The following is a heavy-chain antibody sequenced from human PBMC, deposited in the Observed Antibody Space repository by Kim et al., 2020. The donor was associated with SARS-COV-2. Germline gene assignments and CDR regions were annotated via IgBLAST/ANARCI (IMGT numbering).Heavy chain of an antibody. J-gene: IGHJ3*02. CDR3: ARVPGTTLAFLDAFDI. CDR2: IRSKANGFAT. CDR1: GFTFSDSA. D-gene: IGHD1-1*01. Sequence: GGSLRLSCAASGFTFSDSAMHWVRQASGKGLEWVGRIRSKANGFATAYAASVKGRFTISRDDSKNTAYLQMNSLKTEDAAVYYCARVPGTTLAFLDAFDIWGQGTMVTVSS. V-gene: IGHV3-73*01.